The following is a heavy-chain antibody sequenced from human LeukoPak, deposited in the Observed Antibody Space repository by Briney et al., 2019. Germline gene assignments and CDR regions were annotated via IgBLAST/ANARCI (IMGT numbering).Heavy chain of an antibody. J-gene: IGHJ4*02. CDR1: GASISSYY. CDR2: IYYSGST. Sequence: PSETLSLTCTVSGASISSYYWGWIRQPPGKGLEWIGSIYYSGSTYYNPSLKSRVTISVDTSKNQFSLKLSSVTAADTAVYYCAVDYGDYLTYYWGQGTLVTVSS. CDR3: AVDYGDYLTYY. D-gene: IGHD4-17*01. V-gene: IGHV4-39*01.